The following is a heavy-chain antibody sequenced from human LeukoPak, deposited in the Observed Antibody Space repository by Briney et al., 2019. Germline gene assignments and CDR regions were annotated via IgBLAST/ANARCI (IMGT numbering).Heavy chain of an antibody. CDR2: IYYSGST. J-gene: IGHJ3*02. CDR3: AREMEVAARGLDN. D-gene: IGHD6-19*01. CDR1: GGSISSSSYY. Sequence: PSETLSLTCTVSGGSISSSSYYWGWIRQPPGKGLEWIGSIYYSGSTNYNPSFKSRVTMSVDTSKNQFSLNLTSVTAADTAVYYCAREMEVAARGLDNWGQGTMVTASS. V-gene: IGHV4-39*07.